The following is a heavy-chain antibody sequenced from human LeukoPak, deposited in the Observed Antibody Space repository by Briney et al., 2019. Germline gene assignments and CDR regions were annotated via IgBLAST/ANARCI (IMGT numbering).Heavy chain of an antibody. CDR3: ARLYSTGPFDY. CDR2: INHSRST. CDR1: GGSISSSSYY. Sequence: PSETLSLTCTVSGGSISSSSYYWGWIRQPPGKGLEWIGEINHSRSTNYNPSLKSRLTISVDTSKNQFSLKLSSVTAADTAVYYCARLYSTGPFDYWGQGTLVTVSS. D-gene: IGHD2-2*01. V-gene: IGHV4-39*07. J-gene: IGHJ4*02.